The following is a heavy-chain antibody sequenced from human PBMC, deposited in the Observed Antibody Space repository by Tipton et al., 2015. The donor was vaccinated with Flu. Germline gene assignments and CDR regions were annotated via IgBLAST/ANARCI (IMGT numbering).Heavy chain of an antibody. D-gene: IGHD2-21*02. CDR1: GGSISSSSYY. J-gene: IGHJ4*02. V-gene: IGHV4-39*07. Sequence: LRLSCTVSGGSISSSSYYWGWIRQPPGKGLEWIGSTYYSGSTYYNPSLKSRVTISVDTSKNQFSLKLSSVTAADTAVYYCARCRWVVTAWGSPSYFDYWGQGTLVTVSS. CDR3: ARCRWVVTAWGSPSYFDY. CDR2: TYYSGST.